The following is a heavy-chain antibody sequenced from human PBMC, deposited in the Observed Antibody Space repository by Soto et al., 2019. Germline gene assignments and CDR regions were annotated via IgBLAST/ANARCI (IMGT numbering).Heavy chain of an antibody. CDR1: GFIFSNYA. CDR2: ISYDGRYI. J-gene: IGHJ6*02. D-gene: IGHD3-9*01. V-gene: IGHV3-30*03. CDR3: ARDVTDYVLDV. Sequence: QMQLVESGGGVVQPGNSLRLSCAASGFIFSNYAMHWVRQAPGKGLEWVALISYDGRYIYYADSVKGRFDISRDNTKKTVELLMNSLRREDTAVYYCARDVTDYVLDVWGQGTTVNVSS.